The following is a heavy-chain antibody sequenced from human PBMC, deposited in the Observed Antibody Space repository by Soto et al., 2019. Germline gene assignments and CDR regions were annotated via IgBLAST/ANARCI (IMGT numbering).Heavy chain of an antibody. CDR3: ARTLWVGEIRVYKDV. Sequence: SETLSLTCTVSGGSISSSSYYWGWIRQPPGKGLEWIGSIYYSGSTYHNPSLKSRVTISVDTSKNQFSLKLSSVTAADTAVYYCARTLWVGEIRVYKDVWGKGTTVTVSS. D-gene: IGHD3-10*01. CDR2: IYYSGST. CDR1: GGSISSSSYY. J-gene: IGHJ6*03. V-gene: IGHV4-39*01.